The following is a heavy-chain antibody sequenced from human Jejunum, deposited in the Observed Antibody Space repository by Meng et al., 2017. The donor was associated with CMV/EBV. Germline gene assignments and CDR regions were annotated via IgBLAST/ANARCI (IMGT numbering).Heavy chain of an antibody. J-gene: IGHJ4*02. CDR1: ISNRNG. V-gene: IGHV4-4*02. CDR3: VRGRCTRTSCYKGAFDF. CDR2: KSPTESS. Sequence: ISNRNGWSWVRQSPGQGLEWLGAKSPTESSNYNPSLKSRVTISVDRSKNQFSLKLTSVTAADTAVYYCVRGRCTRTSCYKGAFDFWSQGTLVTVSS. D-gene: IGHD2-2*02.